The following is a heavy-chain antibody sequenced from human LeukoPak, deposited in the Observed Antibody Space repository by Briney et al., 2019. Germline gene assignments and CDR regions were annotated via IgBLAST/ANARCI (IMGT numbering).Heavy chain of an antibody. CDR2: INHSGST. CDR3: ASPLDMDV. V-gene: IGHV4-34*01. CDR1: GGSFSGYY. Sequence: PSETLSLTCAVYGGSFSGYYWRWFRQPPGKGLEWIGEINHSGSTNYNPSLKRRVTISLDTSKNQFSLKLTSVTAADTAVYYCASPLDMDVWGKGTTVTVSS. J-gene: IGHJ6*03.